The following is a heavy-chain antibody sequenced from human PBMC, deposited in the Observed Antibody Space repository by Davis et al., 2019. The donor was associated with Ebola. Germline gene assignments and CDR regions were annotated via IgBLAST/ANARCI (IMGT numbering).Heavy chain of an antibody. CDR2: FNPHNGNT. V-gene: IGHV1-18*04. CDR1: GYTFTNYG. Sequence: ASVKVSCKTSGYTFTNYGITRVRQPPGQGLVWVGWFNPHNGNTNYAQNVQGRVTMTTDTSTSTAYMEVGSLRSDDTAVYYCAGAQFPKTSDHWGQGTLVTVSS. CDR3: AGAQFPKTSDH. D-gene: IGHD5-24*01. J-gene: IGHJ4*02.